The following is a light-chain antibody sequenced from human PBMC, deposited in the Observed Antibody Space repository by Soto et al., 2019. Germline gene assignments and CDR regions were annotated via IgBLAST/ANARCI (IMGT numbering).Light chain of an antibody. V-gene: IGLV1-44*01. Sequence: QSVLTQAPSVSGAPGRSVTISCSGGTSNIGRNSVNWYQQFPGTAPKLLIYMNDRRPSGVPDRFSAFRSGASASLAISGLQSEDGATYYCAAWDDNLNVVFGGGTKLIVL. J-gene: IGLJ2*01. CDR2: MND. CDR1: TSNIGRNS. CDR3: AAWDDNLNVV.